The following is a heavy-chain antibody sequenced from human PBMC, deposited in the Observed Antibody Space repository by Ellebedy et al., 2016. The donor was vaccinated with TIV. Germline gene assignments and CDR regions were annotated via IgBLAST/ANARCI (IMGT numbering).Heavy chain of an antibody. CDR1: GYSFTNYD. CDR3: ARVSNGNTVVDY. CDR2: MNPNSGDT. D-gene: IGHD2-21*01. J-gene: IGHJ4*02. V-gene: IGHV1-8*01. Sequence: AASVKVSCKASGYSFTNYDINWVRQAPGQGLEWMGWMNPNSGDTSSAQKFQGRVIMTRSTSTGTAYLELRSLRSEDTVVYYCARVSNGNTVVDYWGQGTLVTVSS.